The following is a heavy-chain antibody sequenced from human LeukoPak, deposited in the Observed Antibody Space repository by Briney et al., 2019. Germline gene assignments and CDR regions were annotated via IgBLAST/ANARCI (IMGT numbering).Heavy chain of an antibody. J-gene: IGHJ6*03. CDR2: INHSGST. CDR1: GFTFSSYA. Sequence: GSLRLSCAASGFTFSSYAMSWVRQAPGKGLEWIGEINHSGSTNYNPSLKSRVTISVDTSKNQFSLKLSSVTAADTAVYYCARRVADTPLLYYYYYYMDVWGKGTTVTVSS. V-gene: IGHV4-34*01. CDR3: ARRVADTPLLYYYYYYMDV. D-gene: IGHD2-15*01.